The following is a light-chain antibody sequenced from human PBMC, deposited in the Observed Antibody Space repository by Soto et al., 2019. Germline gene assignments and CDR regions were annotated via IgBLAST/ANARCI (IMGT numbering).Light chain of an antibody. V-gene: IGLV2-14*01. CDR1: SSDIGGYNF. CDR2: EVS. J-gene: IGLJ1*01. Sequence: QSVLTQPPSASAAPGQRVTISCTGTSSDIGGYNFVSWYHQHPGKAPKLMIYEVSNRPSGVSDRFSGSKSGNTASLTISGLQAEDEADYYCSSFRSGTTLFGTGTKLTVL. CDR3: SSFRSGTTL.